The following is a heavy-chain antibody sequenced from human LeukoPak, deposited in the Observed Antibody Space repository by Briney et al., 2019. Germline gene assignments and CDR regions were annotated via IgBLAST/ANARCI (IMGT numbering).Heavy chain of an antibody. J-gene: IGHJ4*02. CDR1: GFTFSSYS. CDR2: ISSSSSTI. D-gene: IGHD5-18*01. V-gene: IGHV3-48*04. CDR3: ASKPGYSYGTFDY. Sequence: GGSLRLSCAASGFTFSSYSMNWVRQAPGKGLEWVSYISSSSSTIYYADSVKGRFTISRDNAKNSLYLQMNSLRAEDTAVYYCASKPGYSYGTFDYWGQGTLVTVSS.